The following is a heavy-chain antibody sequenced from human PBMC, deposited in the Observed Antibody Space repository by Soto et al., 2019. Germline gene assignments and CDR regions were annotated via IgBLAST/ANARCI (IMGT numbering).Heavy chain of an antibody. J-gene: IGHJ6*03. CDR3: AGTTSHYWYYMDV. V-gene: IGHV6-1*01. CDR1: GDSVSSNNAA. Sequence: QVPLQQSGPGLVKPSQTLSLTCAISGDSVSSNNAAWNWIRQSPSRGLEWLGRTYYRSRWYNDLADSVKSRITDKPDPSKDQVSLQLTSVTPEDTAVYYCAGTTSHYWYYMDVWGKGTTVTVSS. CDR2: TYYRSRWYN. D-gene: IGHD1-7*01.